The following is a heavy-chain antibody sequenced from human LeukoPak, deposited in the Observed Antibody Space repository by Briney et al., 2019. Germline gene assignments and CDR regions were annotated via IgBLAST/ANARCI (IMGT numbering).Heavy chain of an antibody. D-gene: IGHD3-22*01. Sequence: GGSLRLSCSASGFTFSNYEMNWVRQAPGKGLEWVSYIASSGSTIYYADSVKGRFTISRDNAKSSLYLQMNSLRADDTAVYYCATSRGYFFRWFHHWGQGTLVTVSS. CDR3: ATSRGYFFRWFHH. J-gene: IGHJ1*01. CDR1: GFTFSNYE. V-gene: IGHV3-48*03. CDR2: IASSGSTI.